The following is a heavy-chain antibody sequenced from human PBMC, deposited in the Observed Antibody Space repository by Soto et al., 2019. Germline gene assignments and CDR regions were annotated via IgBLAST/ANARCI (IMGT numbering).Heavy chain of an antibody. Sequence: QVQLQESGPGLVKPSQTLSLTCTVSGGSISSSGYYWSWIRQHPGKGLEWIGYIYYSGSTYYNPSLKSRVTLTVDTSKNQFSLKLSSVTAADTAVYYCARDRRPGYYYYGMDVWGQGTTVTVSS. CDR1: GGSISSSGYY. CDR3: ARDRRPGYYYYGMDV. CDR2: IYYSGST. V-gene: IGHV4-31*03. J-gene: IGHJ6*02. D-gene: IGHD2-2*01.